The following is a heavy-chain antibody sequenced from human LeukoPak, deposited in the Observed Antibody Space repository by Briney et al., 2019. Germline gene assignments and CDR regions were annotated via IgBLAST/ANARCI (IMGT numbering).Heavy chain of an antibody. CDR1: GYTFTSYG. Sequence: GASVKVSCKASGYTFTSYGISWVRQAPGQGLEWMGWVSAYNGNTNYTQKLQGRVTITTDTSTSTAYMELRSLRSDDTAVYYCARVGRDTVVVPAAIRTYYFDYWGQGTLVTVSS. CDR3: ARVGRDTVVVPAAIRTYYFDY. D-gene: IGHD2-2*02. CDR2: VSAYNGNT. V-gene: IGHV1-18*01. J-gene: IGHJ4*02.